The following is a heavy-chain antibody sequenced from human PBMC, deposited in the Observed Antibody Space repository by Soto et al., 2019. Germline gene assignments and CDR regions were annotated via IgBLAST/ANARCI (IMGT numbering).Heavy chain of an antibody. V-gene: IGHV3-11*01. CDR3: ARVPKGVVVAANDY. J-gene: IGHJ4*02. CDR2: VSRSGSSI. CDR1: GFTFSDHF. D-gene: IGHD2-15*01. Sequence: QVQLVESGGGLVKPGGSLRLSCAASGFTFSDHFMSWIRQAPGQGLEWVSYVSRSGSSIYYADSVKGRFTISRDNANNSLYLQMNSLRAEDTAVYYCARVPKGVVVAANDYWGQGSLVTVSS.